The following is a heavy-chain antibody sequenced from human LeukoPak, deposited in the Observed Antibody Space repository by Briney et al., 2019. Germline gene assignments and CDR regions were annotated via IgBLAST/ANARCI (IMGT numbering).Heavy chain of an antibody. D-gene: IGHD6-19*01. CDR3: LRSVYSSGWTEFDY. V-gene: IGHV3-30*03. CDR2: ISYDGSNK. Sequence: GGSLRLSCEVSGFTFSSYWMNWVRQAPGKGLEWVAVISYDGSNKYYADSVKGRFTISRDNSKNTLYLQMNSLRAEDTAVYYCLRSVYSSGWTEFDYWGQGTLVTVSS. CDR1: GFTFSSYW. J-gene: IGHJ4*02.